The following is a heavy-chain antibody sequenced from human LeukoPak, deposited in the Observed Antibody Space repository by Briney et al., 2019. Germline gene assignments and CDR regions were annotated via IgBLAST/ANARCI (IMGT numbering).Heavy chain of an antibody. J-gene: IGHJ3*02. Sequence: SETLSLTCTVSGGSISSGDYYWSWIRQPPGKGLEWIGYIYYSGSTYYNPSLKSRVTISVDTSKNQFSLKLSSVTAADTAVYYCARESGPGYDFWRGYALDAFDIWGQGTMVTVSS. CDR3: ARESGPGYDFWRGYALDAFDI. V-gene: IGHV4-30-4*01. CDR1: GGSISSGDYY. CDR2: IYYSGST. D-gene: IGHD3-3*01.